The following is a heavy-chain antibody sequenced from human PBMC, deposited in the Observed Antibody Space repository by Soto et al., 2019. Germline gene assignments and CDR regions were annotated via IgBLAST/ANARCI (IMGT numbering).Heavy chain of an antibody. CDR2: IYPGDSDT. CDR3: SSSSAAGKYYYVMDV. D-gene: IGHD6-13*01. J-gene: IGHJ6*02. Sequence: PGESLKISCKGSGYSFTSYWIGWVRQMPGKGLEWMGIIYPGDSDTRYSPSFQGQVTISADKSISTAYLQWSSLKASDIAMYYFSSSSAAGKYYYVMDVWGQGSTVTVSS. CDR1: GYSFTSYW. V-gene: IGHV5-51*01.